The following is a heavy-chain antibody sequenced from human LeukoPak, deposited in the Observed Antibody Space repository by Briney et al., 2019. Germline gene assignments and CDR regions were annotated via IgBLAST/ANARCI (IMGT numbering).Heavy chain of an antibody. J-gene: IGHJ6*02. CDR3: ARDLSYCTITSCSYYYYGMDV. Sequence: GGSLRLSCSASGFTSSSYEMNWVRQAPGKGLEWVSYISSSGGTIYYADSLKGRFTISRDNAKNSSYLQMNSLRGEDTAVYYCARDLSYCTITSCSYYYYGMDVWGRGTTVTVSS. CDR2: ISSSGGTI. V-gene: IGHV3-48*03. CDR1: GFTSSSYE. D-gene: IGHD2-2*01.